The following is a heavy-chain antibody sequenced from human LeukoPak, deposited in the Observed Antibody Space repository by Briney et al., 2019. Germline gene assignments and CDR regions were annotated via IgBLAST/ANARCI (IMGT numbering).Heavy chain of an antibody. Sequence: GGSLRLSCAACGFTLSSYWMSGVRQARGKGVEGGANIKQEGSEKYYVDSVKGRLIICRDNAKKSLYLQMNSLSAEDTAVYYCARSVDYWGQGTLVTVSS. V-gene: IGHV3-7*01. J-gene: IGHJ4*02. CDR1: GFTLSSYW. CDR2: IKQEGSEK. CDR3: ARSVDY.